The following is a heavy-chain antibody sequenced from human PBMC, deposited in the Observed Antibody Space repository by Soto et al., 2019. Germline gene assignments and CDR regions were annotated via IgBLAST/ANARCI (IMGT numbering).Heavy chain of an antibody. CDR1: GGTISSGGYY. CDR3: ARDLQYSRLFYGMDV. J-gene: IGHJ6*02. Sequence: TLCLTSTVSGGTISSGGYYWSWIRQHPGKGLEWIGYIYYSGSTYYNPSLKSRVTISVDTSKNQFSLKLSSVTAADTAVYYCARDLQYSRLFYGMDVWGQGTTVTVSS. CDR2: IYYSGST. D-gene: IGHD6-13*01. V-gene: IGHV4-31*03.